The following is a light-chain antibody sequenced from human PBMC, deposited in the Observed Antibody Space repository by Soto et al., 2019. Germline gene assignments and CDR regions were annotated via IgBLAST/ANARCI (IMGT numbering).Light chain of an antibody. V-gene: IGLV2-8*01. J-gene: IGLJ2*01. CDR1: SSDVGAYNY. CDR3: SSYAGIDSLL. Sequence: QSALTQPPSASGSPGQSVTISCTGSSSDVGAYNYVSWYQQHQGKAPKLMIYEVSERPSGVPNRFSGSKSGNTASLTVSGLQTEDEADYYCSSYAGIDSLLFGGGTQLTVL. CDR2: EVS.